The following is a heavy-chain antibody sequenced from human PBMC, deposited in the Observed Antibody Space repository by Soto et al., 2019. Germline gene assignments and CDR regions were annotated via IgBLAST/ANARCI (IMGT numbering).Heavy chain of an antibody. CDR3: ATHHTYSSSWYVGAYYYYGMDV. J-gene: IGHJ6*02. D-gene: IGHD6-13*01. V-gene: IGHV4-39*01. CDR1: GGSISSSSYY. CDR2: IYYSGST. Sequence: SETLSLTCTVSGGSISSSSYYWGWIRQPPGKGLEWIGSIYYSGSTYYNPSLKSRVTISVDTSKNQFSLKLSSVTAADTAVYYCATHHTYSSSWYVGAYYYYGMDVWGQGTKVTVYS.